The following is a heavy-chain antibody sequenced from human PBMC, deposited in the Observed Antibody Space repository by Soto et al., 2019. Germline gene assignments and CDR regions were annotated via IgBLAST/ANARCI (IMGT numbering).Heavy chain of an antibody. CDR3: AANLWQRAMHV. CDR1: GASINDYC. V-gene: IGHV4-59*08. Sequence: QVQLQESGPGLVKPSETLSLTCTVSGASINDYCWSWIRQSPGKRLEWIGFIYNSVSTRYNPSLESRATISVDSSKSQMSLNLKSVSAADTAVYYCAANLWQRAMHVWGQGTTVAVSS. J-gene: IGHJ6*02. CDR2: IYNSVST. D-gene: IGHD3-16*01.